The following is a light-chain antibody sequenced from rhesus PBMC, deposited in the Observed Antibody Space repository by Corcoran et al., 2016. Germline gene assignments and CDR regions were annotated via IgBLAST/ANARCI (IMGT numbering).Light chain of an antibody. Sequence: DIQMTQSPSSLSASVGDRVTITCRASQGITNNLAWYQQKPGETPKLLIYEASSLQGRIPSRFSGSGSWTDFTLTISSLQPEDFATYYCQHYYKIPYSFGQGTKVEIK. V-gene: IGKV1S17*01. CDR3: QHYYKIPYS. J-gene: IGKJ2*01. CDR2: EAS. CDR1: QGITNN.